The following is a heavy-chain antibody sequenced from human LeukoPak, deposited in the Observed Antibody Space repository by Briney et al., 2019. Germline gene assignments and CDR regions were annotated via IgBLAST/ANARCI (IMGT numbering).Heavy chain of an antibody. D-gene: IGHD3-16*02. CDR2: INHSGST. CDR3: ASSFRGYDY. CDR1: GGSISGYY. V-gene: IGHV4-34*01. Sequence: SETLSLTCTVSGGSISGYYWSWIRQPPGKGLEWIGEINHSGSTNYNPSLKSRVTISVDTSKNQFSLKLSSVTAADTAVYYCASSFRGYDYWGQGTLVTVSS. J-gene: IGHJ4*02.